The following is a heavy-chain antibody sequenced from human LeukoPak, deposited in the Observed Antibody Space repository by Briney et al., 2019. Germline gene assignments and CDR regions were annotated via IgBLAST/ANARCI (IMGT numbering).Heavy chain of an antibody. CDR1: GYSISSGYY. CDR2: IYTSGST. Sequence: SETLSLTCAVSGYSISSGYYWGWIRQPPGKGLEWIGRIYTSGSTNYNPSLKSRVTMSVDTSKNQFSMKLRSVTAADTAVYYCARDRGAKDYWGQGTLVTVSS. V-gene: IGHV4-38-2*02. J-gene: IGHJ4*02. CDR3: ARDRGAKDY. D-gene: IGHD1-26*01.